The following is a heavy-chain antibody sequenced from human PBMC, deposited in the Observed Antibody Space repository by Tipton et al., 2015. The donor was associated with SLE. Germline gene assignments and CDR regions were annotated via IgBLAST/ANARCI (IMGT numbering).Heavy chain of an antibody. V-gene: IGHV3-11*06. CDR1: GFTFSDYY. Sequence: SLRLSCAASGFTFSDYYMSWIRQAPGKGLEWVSYISSSSSYIYYADSVKGRFTISRDNAKNSLYLQMNSLRAEDTAVYYCARDSLVPAAIPGLDVWGQGTTVTVSS. D-gene: IGHD2-2*01. J-gene: IGHJ6*02. CDR2: ISSSSSYI. CDR3: ARDSLVPAAIPGLDV.